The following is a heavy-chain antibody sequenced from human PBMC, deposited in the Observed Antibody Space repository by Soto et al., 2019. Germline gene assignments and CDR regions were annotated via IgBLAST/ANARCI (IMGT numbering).Heavy chain of an antibody. Sequence: SETLSLTCAVYGGSFSGYYWSWIRQPPGKGLEWIGEINHSGSTNYNPSLKSRVTISADTSKNQFSLKLSSVTAADTAVYYCARSYGSGSYYGRYYYGMDVWGQGTTVTVSS. CDR2: INHSGST. D-gene: IGHD3-10*01. V-gene: IGHV4-34*01. CDR3: ARSYGSGSYYGRYYYGMDV. J-gene: IGHJ6*02. CDR1: GGSFSGYY.